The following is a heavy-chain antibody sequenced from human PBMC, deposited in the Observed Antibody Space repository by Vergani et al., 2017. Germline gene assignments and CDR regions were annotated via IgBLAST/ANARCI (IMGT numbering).Heavy chain of an antibody. CDR3: AGSRVLSHFDY. CDR2: IIPILGIA. V-gene: IGHV1-69*02. J-gene: IGHJ4*02. CDR1: GGTFSSYT. Sequence: QVQLVQSGAEVKKPGSSVKVSCKASGGTFSSYTISWVRQAPGQGLEWMGRIIPILGIANYVQKFQGRVTITADKSTSTAYMELSSLRSEDTAVYYCAGSRVLSHFDYWGQGTLVTVSS. D-gene: IGHD4/OR15-4a*01.